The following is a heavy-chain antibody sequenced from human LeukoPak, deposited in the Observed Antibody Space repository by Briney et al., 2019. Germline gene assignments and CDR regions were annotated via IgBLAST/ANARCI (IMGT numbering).Heavy chain of an antibody. Sequence: GGSLRLSCAASGFTLSSYWMHWVRQAPGKGLVWVSRINSDGSSTSYADSVKGRFTISRDNAKNTLYLQINSLRAEDTAVYHCARDPGAVAEPDYLGEGTLVTDSP. J-gene: IGHJ4*02. D-gene: IGHD6-19*01. CDR3: ARDPGAVAEPDY. V-gene: IGHV3-74*01. CDR1: GFTLSSYW. CDR2: INSDGSST.